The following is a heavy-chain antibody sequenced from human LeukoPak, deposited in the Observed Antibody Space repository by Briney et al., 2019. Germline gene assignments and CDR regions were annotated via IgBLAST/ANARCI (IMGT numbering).Heavy chain of an antibody. CDR3: AKDFYYDSSGTNY. CDR2: ISYDGSNK. Sequence: GRSLRLSCAASGFTFSSYAMHWVRQAPGKGLEWVAVISYDGSNKYYADSVKGRFTISRDNSKNTLYLQMNSLRAEDTAVYYCAKDFYYDSSGTNYWGQGTLVTVSS. CDR1: GFTFSSYA. V-gene: IGHV3-30*04. J-gene: IGHJ4*02. D-gene: IGHD3-22*01.